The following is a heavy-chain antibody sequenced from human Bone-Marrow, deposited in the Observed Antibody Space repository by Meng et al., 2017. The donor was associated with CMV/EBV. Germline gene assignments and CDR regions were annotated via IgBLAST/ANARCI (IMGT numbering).Heavy chain of an antibody. D-gene: IGHD1-26*01. Sequence: SVKVSCKASGGTFSSYAISWVRQAPGQGLEWMGGIIPIFGTANYAQKFQGRVTITTDESTSTAYMELSSLRSEDTAVYYCARDLVPEGELLGGGAFDIWGQGTMVTVSS. J-gene: IGHJ3*02. V-gene: IGHV1-69*05. CDR2: IIPIFGTA. CDR3: ARDLVPEGELLGGGAFDI. CDR1: GGTFSSYA.